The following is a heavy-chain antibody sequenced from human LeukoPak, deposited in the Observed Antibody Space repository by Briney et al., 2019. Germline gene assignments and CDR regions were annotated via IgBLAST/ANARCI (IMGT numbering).Heavy chain of an antibody. V-gene: IGHV3-48*03. D-gene: IGHD3-10*02. CDR3: AELGITMIGGV. CDR1: GFTFSNYE. J-gene: IGHJ6*04. CDR2: ISSSGSTI. Sequence: GGSLRLSCAASGFTFSNYEMNWVRQAPGKGLEWVSYISSSGSTIYYADSVRGRFTISRDNAKNSLYLQMNSLRAEDTAVYYCAELGITMIGGVWGKGTTVTISS.